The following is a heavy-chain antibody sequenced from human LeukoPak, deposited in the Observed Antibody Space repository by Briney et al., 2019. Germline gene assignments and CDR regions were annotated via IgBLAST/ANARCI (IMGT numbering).Heavy chain of an antibody. CDR3: IVFGDSNH. Sequence: GGSLRLSCAASGFTGSHNYMSWVRQAPGKGLEWVSATHSSGGTYYADSVKGRFTISRDTSKNTLYLQINSLSVEDAAVYYCIVFGDSNHWGQGTLVTVSS. D-gene: IGHD4-17*01. J-gene: IGHJ5*02. CDR1: GFTGSHNY. CDR2: THSSGGT. V-gene: IGHV3-53*01.